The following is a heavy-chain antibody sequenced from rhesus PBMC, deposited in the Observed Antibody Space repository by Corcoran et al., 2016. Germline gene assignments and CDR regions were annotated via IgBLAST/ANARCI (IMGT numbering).Heavy chain of an antibody. CDR3: ARGLLHFDY. V-gene: IGHV2S1*01. J-gene: IGHJ4*01. CDR2: IYWEDDK. Sequence: QVTLKESGPALVKPTQTLTLTCTFSGFSPSTSGTGVGWIRQPPGKALEWVGSIYWEDDKYHSTSLKSRLTISKDTSKNQVVLTMTNMDPVDTAKYYCARGLLHFDYWGQGVLVTVSS. CDR1: GFSPSTSGTG. D-gene: IGHD3-16*01.